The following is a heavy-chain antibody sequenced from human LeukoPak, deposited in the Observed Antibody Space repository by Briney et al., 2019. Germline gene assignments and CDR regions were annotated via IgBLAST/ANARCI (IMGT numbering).Heavy chain of an antibody. J-gene: IGHJ4*02. V-gene: IGHV1-8*01. CDR3: ARDSDYSGYCSH. CDR1: GYTFTSYD. D-gene: IGHD3-22*01. Sequence: GASVKVSCKASGYTFTSYDINWVRQATGQGLEWMGWMNPNSGNTGYAQKFQGRVTMTRNTSISTAYMELSRLRSGDTAVYYCARDSDYSGYCSHWGQGTLVTVSS. CDR2: MNPNSGNT.